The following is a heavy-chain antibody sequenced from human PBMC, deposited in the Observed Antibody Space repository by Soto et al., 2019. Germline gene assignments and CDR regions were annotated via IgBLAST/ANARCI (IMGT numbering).Heavy chain of an antibody. J-gene: IGHJ6*03. Sequence: EVQLLESGGGLVQPGGSLRLSCAASGFTFSSYAMIWVRPAPGKGLEWVSAISGSGGSTYYADSVTGRFTISRDNSKNTLYLQMNSLRAEDTAVDYCANSVYDRIKYCDYYMDVGGKGTTVTLSS. CDR2: ISGSGGST. CDR3: ANSVYDRIKYCDYYMDV. D-gene: IGHD2-8*01. V-gene: IGHV3-23*01. CDR1: GFTFSSYA.